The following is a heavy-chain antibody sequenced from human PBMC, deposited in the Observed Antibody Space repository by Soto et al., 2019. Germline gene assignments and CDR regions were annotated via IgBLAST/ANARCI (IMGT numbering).Heavy chain of an antibody. J-gene: IGHJ6*02. D-gene: IGHD6-13*01. V-gene: IGHV4-61*01. CDR3: TRDHPSTDTWQQARYSFGMDV. CDR1: GGSVSSGSYY. CDR2: VHYSGST. Sequence: QVQLQESGPGLVKSSETLSLTCTVSGGSVSSGSYYWSWILQPPGKGLEGIGCVHYSGSTNYNPSLKSRVSLSVDKSKNQFSGTVNSVTAADTAVYYSTRDHPSTDTWQQARYSFGMDVWGQGTTVTV.